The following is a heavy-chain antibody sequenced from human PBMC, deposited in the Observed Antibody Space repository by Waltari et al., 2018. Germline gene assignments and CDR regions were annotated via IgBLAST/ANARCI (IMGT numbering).Heavy chain of an antibody. CDR1: GFTFSSYA. Sequence: EVQLLESGGGLVQPGGSLRLSCAASGFTFSSYAMSWVRQAPGKGLEWVSAISGSGDTTYYADSVKGRFTISRDNSKNTLYLQMNSLRAEDTAVYYCAKDALRISSALYYFDYWGQGTLVTVSS. D-gene: IGHD6-13*01. V-gene: IGHV3-23*01. CDR3: AKDALRISSALYYFDY. J-gene: IGHJ4*02. CDR2: ISGSGDTT.